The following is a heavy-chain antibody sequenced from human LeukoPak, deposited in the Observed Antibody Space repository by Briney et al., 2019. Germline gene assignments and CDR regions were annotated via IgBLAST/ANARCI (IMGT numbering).Heavy chain of an antibody. CDR2: INHSGST. D-gene: IGHD6-6*01. J-gene: IGHJ6*02. CDR1: GGSFSGYY. Sequence: SETLSLTCAVYGGSFSGYYWSWIRQPPGKGLEWIGEINHSGSTNYNPSLKSRVTISVETSKNQFSLKLSSVTAADTAVYYCARGVIAAPHYYYGMDVWGQGTTVTVSS. CDR3: ARGVIAAPHYYYGMDV. V-gene: IGHV4-34*01.